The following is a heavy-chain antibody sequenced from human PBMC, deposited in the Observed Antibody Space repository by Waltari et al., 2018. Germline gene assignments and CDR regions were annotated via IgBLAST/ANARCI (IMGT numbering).Heavy chain of an antibody. CDR2: IYYSGST. D-gene: IGHD3-3*01. Sequence: QLQLQESGPGLVKPSETLSLTCTVPGGSIRSSSYYWGWIRQPPGKGREWIGSIYYSGSTYYNPSLKSRVTISVDTSKNQFSLKLSSVTAADTAVYYCARDQERFMEWLLPQYNWFDPWGQGTLVTVSS. V-gene: IGHV4-39*07. J-gene: IGHJ5*02. CDR1: GGSIRSSSYY. CDR3: ARDQERFMEWLLPQYNWFDP.